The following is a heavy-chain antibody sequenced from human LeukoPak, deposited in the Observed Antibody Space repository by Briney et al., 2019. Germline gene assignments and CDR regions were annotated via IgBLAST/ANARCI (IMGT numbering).Heavy chain of an antibody. CDR1: GFTFSSYG. D-gene: IGHD2-15*01. Sequence: GGSLRLSCAASGFTFSSYGMHWVRQAPGKGLEWVAVISYDGSNKYYADSVKGRFTISRDNSENTLYLQMNSLRAEDTAVYYCAKDLGYCSGGSCPSLDYWGQGTLVTVSS. CDR3: AKDLGYCSGGSCPSLDY. V-gene: IGHV3-30*18. CDR2: ISYDGSNK. J-gene: IGHJ4*02.